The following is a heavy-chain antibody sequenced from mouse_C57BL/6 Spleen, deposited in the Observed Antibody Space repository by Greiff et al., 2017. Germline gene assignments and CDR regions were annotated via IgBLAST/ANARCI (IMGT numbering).Heavy chain of an antibody. CDR2: IHPNSGST. V-gene: IGHV1-64*01. J-gene: IGHJ3*01. CDR3: ASTVVEGAWFAY. CDR1: GYTFTSYW. Sequence: QVQLQQPGAELVKPGASVKLSCKASGYTFTSYWMHWVKQRPGQGLEWIGMIHPNSGSTNYNEKFKSKATLTVDKSSSTAYRQLSSLTSEDSAVYYCASTVVEGAWFAYWGQGTLVTVSA. D-gene: IGHD1-1*01.